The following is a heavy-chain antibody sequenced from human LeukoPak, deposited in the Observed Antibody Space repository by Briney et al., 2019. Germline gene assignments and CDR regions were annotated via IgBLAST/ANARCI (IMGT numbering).Heavy chain of an antibody. CDR2: IYYSGST. V-gene: IGHV4-59*01. CDR1: GGSISSYY. J-gene: IGHJ6*02. D-gene: IGHD6-6*01. Sequence: SETLSLTCTVSGGSISSYYWSWIRQPPGKGLEWIGYIYYSGSTNYNPSLKSRVTISVDTSKNQFSLKLSSVTAADTAVYYCARYSSPSYYYYGMDVWGQGTTVTVSS. CDR3: ARYSSPSYYYYGMDV.